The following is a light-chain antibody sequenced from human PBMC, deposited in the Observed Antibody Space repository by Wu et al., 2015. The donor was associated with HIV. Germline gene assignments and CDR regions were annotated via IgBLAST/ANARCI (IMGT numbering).Light chain of an antibody. V-gene: IGKV3-20*01. J-gene: IGKJ2*03. Sequence: EIVLTQSPATLSLSPGERATLSCRASQSVSSSYLAWYQQKPGQAPRLLIYGASSRATGIPDRFSGSGSGTDFTLTISRLEPEDFAVYYCQQYGSSPPASFGQGTKLEIK. CDR3: QQYGSSPPAS. CDR2: GAS. CDR1: QSVSSSY.